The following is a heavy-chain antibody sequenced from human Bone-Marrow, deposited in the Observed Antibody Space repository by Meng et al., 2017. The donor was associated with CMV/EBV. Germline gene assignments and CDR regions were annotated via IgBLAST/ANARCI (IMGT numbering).Heavy chain of an antibody. CDR3: ARDIVVVPAAHFSYYYYYGMDV. D-gene: IGHD2-2*01. J-gene: IGHJ6*02. CDR2: INPNSGGT. V-gene: IGHV1-2*02. CDR1: GYTFTGYY. Sequence: ASVKVSCKASGYTFTGYYMHWVRQAPGQGLEWMGWINPNSGGTNYAQKFQGRVTMTRDTSISTAYMELSRLRSDDTAVYYCARDIVVVPAAHFSYYYYYGMDVWGQGTTVTFSS.